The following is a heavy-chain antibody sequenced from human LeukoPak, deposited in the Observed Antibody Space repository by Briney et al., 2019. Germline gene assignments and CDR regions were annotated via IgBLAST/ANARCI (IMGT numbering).Heavy chain of an antibody. V-gene: IGHV4-34*01. D-gene: IGHD6-19*01. Sequence: PSETLSLTCAVYGETFIHNFWTWIRQPPGKGLEWIGQINHSGSTYYNPSLKSRGTILVDTSKNQFSLKLTSVTAADTAVYYCARAMPYFYGSIAVPGTIDYWGQGILVTVSS. CDR3: ARAMPYFYGSIAVPGTIDY. CDR2: INHSGST. J-gene: IGHJ4*02. CDR1: GETFIHNF.